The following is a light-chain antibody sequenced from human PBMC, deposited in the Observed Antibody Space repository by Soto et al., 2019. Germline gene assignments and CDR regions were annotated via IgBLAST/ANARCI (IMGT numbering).Light chain of an antibody. CDR1: QSVSSSY. Sequence: VLSQSPGTLSSSKGERATLSCRSSQSVSSSYLAWYQQKPGQAPRLLIYGASSRATGIPDRFSGSGSGTDFTLTISRLEPEDFAVYYCQQYDSSRTFGQGSKVDI. J-gene: IGKJ1*01. CDR3: QQYDSSRT. CDR2: GAS. V-gene: IGKV3-20*01.